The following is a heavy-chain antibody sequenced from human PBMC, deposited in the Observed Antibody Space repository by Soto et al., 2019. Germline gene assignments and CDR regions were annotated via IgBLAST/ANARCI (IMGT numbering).Heavy chain of an antibody. CDR1: GGSVSSGAYY. CDR3: ARAISTGYDILTGYYMDY. J-gene: IGHJ4*02. CDR2: IYYSGST. V-gene: IGHV4-61*08. Sequence: NPSETLSLTCTVSGGSVSSGAYYWSWLRQPPGKGPEWIGYIYYSGSTNYNPSLKSRVTISVDTSKNQFSPKLSSVTAADTAVYYCARAISTGYDILTGYYMDYWGQGALVTVSS. D-gene: IGHD3-9*01.